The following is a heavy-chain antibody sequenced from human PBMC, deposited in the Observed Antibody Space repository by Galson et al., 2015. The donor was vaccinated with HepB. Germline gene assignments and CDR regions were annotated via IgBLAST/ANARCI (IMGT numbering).Heavy chain of an antibody. CDR1: GFTFNTHQ. CDR2: ISYDGGNK. CDR3: ARGQRGFPFDY. D-gene: IGHD5-24*01. Sequence: SLRLSCAASGFTFNTHQMHWVRQAPGKGLEWVAVISYDGGNKYYADSVKGRFTISRDNSKNTLYLQMNSLRPEDTAVYYCARGQRGFPFDYWGQGTLVTVSS. J-gene: IGHJ4*02. V-gene: IGHV3-30-3*01.